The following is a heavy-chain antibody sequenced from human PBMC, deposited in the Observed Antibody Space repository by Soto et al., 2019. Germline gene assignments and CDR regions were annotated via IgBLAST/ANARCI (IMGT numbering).Heavy chain of an antibody. D-gene: IGHD6-6*01. V-gene: IGHV4-39*01. J-gene: IGHJ4*02. CDR3: ARLEYRRLGYFDC. CDR2: IHHSGPT. Sequence: PSETLSLTCTVSGGSISSNSHHWGWIRQPPGKGLEWIGSIHHSGPTNYNLSLKSRVTTSVDTSKNQFSLKMSSVTDADTAVYFCARLEYRRLGYFDCWGQGTLVTVSS. CDR1: GGSISSNSHH.